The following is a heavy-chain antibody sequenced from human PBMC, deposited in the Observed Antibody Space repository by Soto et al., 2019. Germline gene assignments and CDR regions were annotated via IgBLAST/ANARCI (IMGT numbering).Heavy chain of an antibody. V-gene: IGHV1-2*02. CDR2: SNPKRGGT. J-gene: IGHJ5*02. CDR3: ARGTAAPRLSWFGP. D-gene: IGHD6-6*01. Sequence: QAQLVQSGAEVKKPGDSVKVSCMASGYTFSGNYLHWVRQAPGQGLEWMGGSNPKRGGTGYAQQFQGRGTITTDTSARTAYMELRSLRSADTAVYYCARGTAAPRLSWFGPWGQGTLVTVSS. CDR1: GYTFSGNY.